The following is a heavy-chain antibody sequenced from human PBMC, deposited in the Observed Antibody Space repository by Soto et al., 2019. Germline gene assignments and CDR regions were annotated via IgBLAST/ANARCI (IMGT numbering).Heavy chain of an antibody. V-gene: IGHV4-30-2*02. J-gene: IGHJ4*02. CDR1: GASISYGGFS. Sequence: SETLSLTCTVSGASISYGGFSWSWIRQSPGKGLEWIGYISHLENTYLHPSFKSRVTISLDTSKNQFSLRLSPVTAADTAVYYCARPSVPATRGPLDYWGQGALVTVSS. CDR2: ISHLENT. D-gene: IGHD2-21*02. CDR3: ARPSVPATRGPLDY.